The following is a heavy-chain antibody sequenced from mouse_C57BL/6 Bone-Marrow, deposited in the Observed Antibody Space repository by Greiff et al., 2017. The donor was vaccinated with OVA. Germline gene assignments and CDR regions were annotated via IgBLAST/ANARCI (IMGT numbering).Heavy chain of an antibody. CDR1: GYTFTTYP. D-gene: IGHD1-1*02. CDR2: IHPYDDDT. V-gene: IGHV1-47*01. J-gene: IGHJ2*01. CDR3: TRRGFYYDFDY. Sequence: VQLQQSGAELVKPGASVKLSCKASGYTFTTYPIEWMKQNPGKSLEWIGTIHPYDDDTKYNEKFKGKATLTVDKSSSTVYLELSRLTSDDSAVDYCTRRGFYYDFDYWGQGTTLTVSS.